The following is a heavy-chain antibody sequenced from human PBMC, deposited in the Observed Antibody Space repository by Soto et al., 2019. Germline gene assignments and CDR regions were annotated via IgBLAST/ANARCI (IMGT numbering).Heavy chain of an antibody. J-gene: IGHJ3*02. CDR2: IDPSDSYT. CDR1: GYSFTSYW. D-gene: IGHD3-9*01. V-gene: IGHV5-10-1*01. CDR3: AREAKLGRYDILTGYYAFDI. Sequence: GESLKISCKGSGYSFTSYWISWVRQMPGKGLEWMGRIDPSDSYTNYSPSFQGHVTISAYKSISTAYLQWSSLKASDTAMYYCAREAKLGRYDILTGYYAFDIWGQGTMVTVSS.